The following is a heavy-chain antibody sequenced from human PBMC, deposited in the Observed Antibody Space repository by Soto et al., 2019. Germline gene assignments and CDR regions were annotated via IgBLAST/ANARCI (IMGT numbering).Heavy chain of an antibody. CDR3: ARDSGEYYDFWSGYEFWFDP. J-gene: IGHJ5*02. D-gene: IGHD3-3*01. Sequence: QVQLVESGGGVVQPGRSLRLSCAASGFTFSSYGMHWVRQAPGKGLEWVAVIWYDGSNKYYADSVKGRFTISRDNSKNTLYLKMNSLRAEDTAVYYCARDSGEYYDFWSGYEFWFDPWGQGTLVTVSS. V-gene: IGHV3-33*01. CDR1: GFTFSSYG. CDR2: IWYDGSNK.